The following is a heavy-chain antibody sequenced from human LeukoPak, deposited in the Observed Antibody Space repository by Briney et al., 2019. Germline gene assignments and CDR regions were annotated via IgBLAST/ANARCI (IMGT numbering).Heavy chain of an antibody. D-gene: IGHD3-22*01. Sequence: GGSLRLSCAASGFTFSIYAMSWVRQAPGKGLQWVSSITSSGDGTYYADSVKGRFTISRDNSENMLYLQMNSLRVEDTAVYFCAKDRPNYYGSDGHYYRRDGDYWGQGTLVTVSS. CDR1: GFTFSIYA. CDR2: ITSSGDGT. CDR3: AKDRPNYYGSDGHYYRRDGDY. J-gene: IGHJ4*02. V-gene: IGHV3-23*01.